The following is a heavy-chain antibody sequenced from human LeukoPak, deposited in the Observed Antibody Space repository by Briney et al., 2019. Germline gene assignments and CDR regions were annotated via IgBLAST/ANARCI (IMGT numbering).Heavy chain of an antibody. CDR1: GFTFSSYE. D-gene: IGHD3-22*01. CDR3: ARGEASYYYDSSGYHTPHDAFDI. J-gene: IGHJ3*02. Sequence: PGGSLRLSCAASGFTFSSYEMNWVLQAPGKGLEWVSYISSSGSTIYYADSVKGRFTISRDNAKNSLYLQMNSLRAEDTAVYYCARGEASYYYDSSGYHTPHDAFDIWGQGTMVTVSS. V-gene: IGHV3-48*03. CDR2: ISSSGSTI.